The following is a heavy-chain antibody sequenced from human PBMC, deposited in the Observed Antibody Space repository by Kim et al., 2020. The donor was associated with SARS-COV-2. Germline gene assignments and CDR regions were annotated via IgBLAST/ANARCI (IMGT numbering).Heavy chain of an antibody. CDR3: VKKVLVTGGNCFDS. J-gene: IGHJ5*01. CDR2: IGGGGSHT. CDR1: GFTFSSYA. V-gene: IGHV3-23*01. D-gene: IGHD2-2*01. Sequence: GGSLRLFCEASGFTFSSYAMSWVRQAPGKGLEWVSTIGGGGSHTFYTDSVKGRFSISRDNSKNTLYLQMNSLTAEDTAVFYCVKKVLVTGGNCFDSWGQGTLVTVSS.